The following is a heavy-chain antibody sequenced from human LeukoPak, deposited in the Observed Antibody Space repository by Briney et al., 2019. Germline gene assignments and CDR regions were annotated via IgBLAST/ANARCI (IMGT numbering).Heavy chain of an antibody. D-gene: IGHD6-19*01. J-gene: IGHJ6*02. CDR3: ARVVAGSYYYYGMDV. CDR1: GDSITSSAHY. Sequence: PSETLSLTCIVSGDSITSSAHYWGWIRQPPGKGLEWIGNIYYSGNTYYNPSLKSRVTLSLDTPNNEFSLKLKSVTAADTAVYFCARVVAGSYYYYGMDVWGQGTTVTVSS. V-gene: IGHV4-39*07. CDR2: IYYSGNT.